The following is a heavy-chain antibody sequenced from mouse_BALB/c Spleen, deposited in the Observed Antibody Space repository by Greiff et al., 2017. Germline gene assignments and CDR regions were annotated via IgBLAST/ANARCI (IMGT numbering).Heavy chain of an antibody. D-gene: IGHD2-1*01. J-gene: IGHJ3*01. CDR2: INPSNGGT. V-gene: IGHV1S81*02. CDR3: TRSGGNYGVFAY. CDR1: GYTFASYY. Sequence: QVQLQQPGAELVKPGASVKLSCKASGYTFASYYMYWVKQRPGQGLEWIGGINPSNGGTNFNEKFKSKATLTVDKSSSTAYMQLSSLTSEDSAVYYCTRSGGNYGVFAYWGQGTLVTVSA.